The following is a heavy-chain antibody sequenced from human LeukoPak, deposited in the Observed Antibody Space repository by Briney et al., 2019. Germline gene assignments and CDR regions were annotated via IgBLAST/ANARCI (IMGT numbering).Heavy chain of an antibody. Sequence: ASVKVSCKASGYTFTSYGISWVRQAPGQGLEWMGWISAYNGNTNYAQKLQGRVTMTTDTSTSTAYMELRSLRSDDTAVYYCARVSPWGLPKRGKDYYYYGMDVWGQGTTVTVSS. J-gene: IGHJ6*02. CDR3: ARVSPWGLPKRGKDYYYYGMDV. CDR1: GYTFTSYG. CDR2: ISAYNGNT. V-gene: IGHV1-18*01. D-gene: IGHD1-26*01.